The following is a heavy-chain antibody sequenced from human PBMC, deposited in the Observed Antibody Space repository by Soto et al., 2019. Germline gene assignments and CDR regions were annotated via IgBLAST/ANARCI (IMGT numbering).Heavy chain of an antibody. CDR3: ARGASYFDRSGYFHTYFDY. CDR1: GDSISSGGYS. Sequence: TLSLTCAIYGDSISSGGYSWSWIRQPPGKGLEWIGYIYYSGSASYYPSLKSRVTISIDRSENQFSLKLTSVTAADTAVYYCARGASYFDRSGYFHTYFDYWGQGVLVTAPQ. V-gene: IGHV4-30-2*01. J-gene: IGHJ4*02. CDR2: IYYSGSA. D-gene: IGHD3-22*01.